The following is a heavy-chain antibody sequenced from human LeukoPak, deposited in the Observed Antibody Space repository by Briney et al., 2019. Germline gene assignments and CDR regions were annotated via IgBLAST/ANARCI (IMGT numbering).Heavy chain of an antibody. J-gene: IGHJ4*02. CDR3: AKGTDYYDSSGYSHFDF. D-gene: IGHD3-22*01. CDR2: ISGDGGST. Sequence: GGSLRLSCAASGFTFNIFAMSWLRQAPGKGLEWVSAISGDGGSTYYADSVQGRFTISRDNSKNTLYLQMNSLRAEDTAVYYCAKGTDYYDSSGYSHFDFWGQGTLVTVSS. CDR1: GFTFNIFA. V-gene: IGHV3-23*01.